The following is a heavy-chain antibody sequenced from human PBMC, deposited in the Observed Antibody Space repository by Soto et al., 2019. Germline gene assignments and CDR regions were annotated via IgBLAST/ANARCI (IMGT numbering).Heavy chain of an antibody. J-gene: IGHJ5*02. Sequence: ASVKVSCKASGYTFTSYGISWVRQAPGQGLEWMGWISAYNGNTNYAQKLQGRVTMTTDTSTSTAYMELRSLRSDDTAVYYCARDLYSGSYYGGFDPWGQATLVTVSS. CDR1: GYTFTSYG. V-gene: IGHV1-18*01. D-gene: IGHD1-26*01. CDR2: ISAYNGNT. CDR3: ARDLYSGSYYGGFDP.